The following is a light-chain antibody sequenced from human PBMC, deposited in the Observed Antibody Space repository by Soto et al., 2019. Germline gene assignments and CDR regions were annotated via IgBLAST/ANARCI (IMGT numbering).Light chain of an antibody. V-gene: IGLV2-14*03. J-gene: IGLJ1*01. CDR2: DVS. CDR3: SSYTSSSLPV. CDR1: SSDVGGYNY. Sequence: QSVLTQPASVSVSPGQSITISCTGTSSDVGGYNYVSWYQQHPGKAPKLMIYDVSNRPSGVSNRFSGSKSGNTASLTISGLQAEDEADYYCSSYTSSSLPVFGTGTKVTVL.